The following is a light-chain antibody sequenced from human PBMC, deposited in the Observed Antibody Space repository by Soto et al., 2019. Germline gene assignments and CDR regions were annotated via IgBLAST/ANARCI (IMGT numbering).Light chain of an antibody. CDR1: QNIHTN. CDR2: GAS. V-gene: IGKV3-15*01. Sequence: EIVMTQSPSTLSVSPGERATLSCRAGQNIHTNLAWYQQKPGQAPRLLFYGASTGATGLPARFSGSGSGTEFTLTINSLQAEDCAVYYXXXXXNWPRTFGQGTRLEIK. J-gene: IGKJ5*01. CDR3: XXXXNWPRT.